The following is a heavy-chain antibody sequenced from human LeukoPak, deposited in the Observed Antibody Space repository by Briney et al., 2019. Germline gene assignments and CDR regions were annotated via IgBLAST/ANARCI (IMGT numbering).Heavy chain of an antibody. D-gene: IGHD4-23*01. Sequence: SETLSLTCTVSGGSISSYYWSWIRQPPGKGLEWIGEINHSGSTNYNPSLKSRVTISVDTSKNQFSLKLSSVTAADTAVYYCWLGGNSDPFDYWGQGTLVTVSS. J-gene: IGHJ4*02. CDR1: GGSISSYY. CDR2: INHSGST. CDR3: WLGGNSDPFDY. V-gene: IGHV4-34*01.